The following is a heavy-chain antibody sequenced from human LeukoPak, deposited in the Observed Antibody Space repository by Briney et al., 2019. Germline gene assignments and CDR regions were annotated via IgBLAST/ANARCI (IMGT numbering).Heavy chain of an antibody. CDR3: ARDWPETDITMVRGVTNPDY. D-gene: IGHD3-10*01. J-gene: IGHJ4*02. V-gene: IGHV1-46*01. CDR1: GYTFTSYY. Sequence: ASVKVSCKASGYTFTSYYMHWVRQAPGQGLEWMGIINPSGGSTSYAQKFQGRVTMTRDTSTSTVYMELSSLRSEGTAVYYCARDWPETDITMVRGVTNPDYWGQGTLVTVSS. CDR2: INPSGGST.